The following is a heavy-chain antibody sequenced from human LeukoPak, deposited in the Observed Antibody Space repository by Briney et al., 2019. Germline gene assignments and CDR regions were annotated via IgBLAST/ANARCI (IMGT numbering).Heavy chain of an antibody. D-gene: IGHD6-13*01. CDR1: GFTFSDYY. V-gene: IGHV3-11*01. CDR2: ISNSGSSI. J-gene: IGHJ4*02. CDR3: ARVGRSCWYWAFHY. Sequence: GASLRLSCAASGFTFSDYYMSWIRQAPGKGLEWVSYISNSGSSIYYADSVKGRFTISRDNAKNSLYLQMNSLRAEDTAVYYCARVGRSCWYWAFHYWGQGTLVTVSS.